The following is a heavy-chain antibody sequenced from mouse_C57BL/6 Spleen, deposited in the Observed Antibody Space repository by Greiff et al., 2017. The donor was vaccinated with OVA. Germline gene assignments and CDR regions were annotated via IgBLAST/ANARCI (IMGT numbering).Heavy chain of an antibody. J-gene: IGHJ2*01. CDR2: ISSGSSTI. CDR3: ARGNYFDY. CDR1: GFTFSDYG. Sequence: EVKLVESGGGLVKPGGSLKLSCAASGFTFSDYGMQWVRQAPEKGLEWVAYISSGSSTIYYADTVKGRFTISRDNAKNTLFLQMTSLRSEDTAMYYCARGNYFDYWGQGTTLTVSS. V-gene: IGHV5-17*01.